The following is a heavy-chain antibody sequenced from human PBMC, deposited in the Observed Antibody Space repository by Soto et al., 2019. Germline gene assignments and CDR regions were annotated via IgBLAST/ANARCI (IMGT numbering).Heavy chain of an antibody. CDR2: MNPNRGNT. D-gene: IGHD5-12*01. CDR3: AREHSGYEHDAFDI. J-gene: IGHJ3*02. Sequence: ASVKVSCKASGYTFTSYDINWVRQAPGQGLERMGWMNPNRGNTAYAQKFQGRVTMTRNTSISTAYMELSSLRSEVTAVYYCAREHSGYEHDAFDIWGQGTMVTVS. V-gene: IGHV1-8*01. CDR1: GYTFTSYD.